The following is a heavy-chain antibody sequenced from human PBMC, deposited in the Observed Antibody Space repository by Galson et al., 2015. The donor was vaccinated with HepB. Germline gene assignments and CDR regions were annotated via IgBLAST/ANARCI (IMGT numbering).Heavy chain of an antibody. V-gene: IGHV4-59*01. Sequence: LSLTCTVSXXSISGXXWTWXXQTPGKGLXXXGHKYHNGDTTYNPSLRSRVTISLDTSKNQLSLSLNAITAADTGINYCATDLGSGRLPWDYHYXMDVXXQGTAVSVXS. CDR3: ATDLGSGRLPWDYHYXMDV. D-gene: IGHD1-26*01. CDR2: KYHNGDT. J-gene: IGHJ6*02. CDR1: XXSISGXX.